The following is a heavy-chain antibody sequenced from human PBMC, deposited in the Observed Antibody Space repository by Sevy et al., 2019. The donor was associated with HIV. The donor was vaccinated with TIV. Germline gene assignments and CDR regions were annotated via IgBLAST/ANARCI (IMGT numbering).Heavy chain of an antibody. D-gene: IGHD2-21*02. J-gene: IGHJ4*02. CDR1: GYTFTSYG. V-gene: IGHV1-18*01. Sequence: ASVKVSCKASGYTFTSYGISWVRQAPGQGLEWMGGISAYNGNTNYAQKLQGRVTMTTDTSTSTAYMELRSLRPDDTAVDYCAGDSKGQPLLYYFDYWGQGTLVTVSS. CDR2: ISAYNGNT. CDR3: AGDSKGQPLLYYFDY.